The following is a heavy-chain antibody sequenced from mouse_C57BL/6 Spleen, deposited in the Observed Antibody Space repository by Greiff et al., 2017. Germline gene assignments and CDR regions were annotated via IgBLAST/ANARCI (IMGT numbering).Heavy chain of an antibody. Sequence: QVQLQQPGAELVKPGASVKLSCKASGYTFTSYWMHWVKQRPGQGLEWIGMIHPNSGSTNYNEKFKSKATLTVDKSSSTAYMQLSSLTSEDSAVYYCARNNYGSSNWYFDVWGTGTTCTVSS. J-gene: IGHJ1*03. CDR3: ARNNYGSSNWYFDV. V-gene: IGHV1-64*01. CDR1: GYTFTSYW. CDR2: IHPNSGST. D-gene: IGHD1-1*01.